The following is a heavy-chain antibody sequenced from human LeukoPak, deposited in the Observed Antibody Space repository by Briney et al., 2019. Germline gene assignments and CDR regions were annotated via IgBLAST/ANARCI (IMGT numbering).Heavy chain of an antibody. D-gene: IGHD2-2*01. CDR2: TYYRSTWYN. J-gene: IGHJ5*02. CDR1: GDSVSSNSAA. V-gene: IGHV6-1*01. CDR3: ARRLTQYDCFDP. Sequence: SQTVSLTCAISGDSVSSNSAAWNWIRQSPSRGLEWLGRTYYRSTWYNDYAVSVRGRITVNPDTSKNQFSLHLNSVTPEDTAVYYCARRLTQYDCFDPWGQGILVTVSS.